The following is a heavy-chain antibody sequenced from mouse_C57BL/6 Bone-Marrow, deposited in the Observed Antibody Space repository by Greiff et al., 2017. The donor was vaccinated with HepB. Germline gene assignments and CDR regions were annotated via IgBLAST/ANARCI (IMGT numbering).Heavy chain of an antibody. CDR2: IDPNSGGT. V-gene: IGHV1-72*01. Sequence: QVHVKQPGAELVKPGASVKLSCKASGYTFTSYWMHWVKQRPGRGLEWIGRIDPNSGGTKYNEKFKSKATLTVDKPSSTAYMQLSSLTSEDSAVYYCARLRTGNYDWYFDVWGTGTTVTVSS. CDR3: ARLRTGNYDWYFDV. J-gene: IGHJ1*03. CDR1: GYTFTSYW. D-gene: IGHD2-1*01.